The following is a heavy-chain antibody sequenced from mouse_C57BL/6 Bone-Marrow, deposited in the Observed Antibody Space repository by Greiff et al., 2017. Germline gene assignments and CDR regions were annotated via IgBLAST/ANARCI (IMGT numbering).Heavy chain of an antibody. J-gene: IGHJ4*01. CDR2: IYPRSGNT. D-gene: IGHD2-12*01. CDR1: GYTFTSYG. Sequence: LQESGAELARPGASVKLSCKASGYTFTSYGISWVKQRTGQGLEWIGEIYPRSGNTYYNEKFKGKATLTADKSSSTAYMELRSLTSEDSAVYFCASKLYYSGAMDYWGQGTSVTVSS. V-gene: IGHV1-81*01. CDR3: ASKLYYSGAMDY.